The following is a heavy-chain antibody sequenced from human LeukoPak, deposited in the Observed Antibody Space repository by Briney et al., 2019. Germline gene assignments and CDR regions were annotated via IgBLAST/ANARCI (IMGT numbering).Heavy chain of an antibody. Sequence: SVKVSCKASGGTFSSYAISWVRQAPGQGLEWMGGIIPFFGTGNYAQKFQERVTITRDMSTSTAYMELSSLRSEDTAVYYCAAGATNYDILTGYYKDFDYWGQGTLVTVSS. CDR3: AAGATNYDILTGYYKDFDY. CDR2: IIPFFGTG. J-gene: IGHJ4*02. V-gene: IGHV1-69*05. D-gene: IGHD3-9*01. CDR1: GGTFSSYA.